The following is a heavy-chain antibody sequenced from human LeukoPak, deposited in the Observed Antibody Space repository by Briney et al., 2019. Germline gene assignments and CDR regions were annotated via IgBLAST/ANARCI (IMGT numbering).Heavy chain of an antibody. J-gene: IGHJ4*02. D-gene: IGHD5-18*01. Sequence: PGGSLRLSCAPAGLTFDDYAMHWVRQPPGSGLEWVSGISWNSSSIGYADSVKGRFTISRANAKNSLYLQMNSLRAEDTALYYCAKDIERRYSYGLDYWGQRTLVTVSS. CDR2: ISWNSSSI. V-gene: IGHV3-9*01. CDR3: AKDIERRYSYGLDY. CDR1: GLTFDDYA.